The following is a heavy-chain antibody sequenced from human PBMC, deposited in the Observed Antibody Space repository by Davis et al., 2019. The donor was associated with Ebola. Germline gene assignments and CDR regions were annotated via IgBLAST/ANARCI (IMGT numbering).Heavy chain of an antibody. Sequence: GSLRLSCAASGFVFSSYVMSWVRRAPGKGLEWVSTLGLSADTYYADSVKGRFTISRDNSKNTLHLQMNSLRVEDTAVYYCAIALLWFGGREYFDSWGQGTLVTVSS. CDR1: GFVFSSYV. CDR2: LGLSADT. J-gene: IGHJ4*02. V-gene: IGHV3-23*01. CDR3: AIALLWFGGREYFDS. D-gene: IGHD3-10*01.